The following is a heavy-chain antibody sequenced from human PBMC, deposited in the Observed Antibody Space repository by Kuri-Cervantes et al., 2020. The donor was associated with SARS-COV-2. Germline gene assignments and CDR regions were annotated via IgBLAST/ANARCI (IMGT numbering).Heavy chain of an antibody. V-gene: IGHV3-20*04. CDR3: ARDPTGVAGVGRFFDY. Sequence: GGSLRLSCAASGFTFDDYGMSWVRQAPGKGLEWDSRINWNGGSTGYADSVKGRFTISRDNAKNSLYLQMNNLRAEDTALYFRARDPTGVAGVGRFFDYWGQGALVTVSS. D-gene: IGHD6-19*01. CDR1: GFTFDDYG. J-gene: IGHJ4*02. CDR2: INWNGGST.